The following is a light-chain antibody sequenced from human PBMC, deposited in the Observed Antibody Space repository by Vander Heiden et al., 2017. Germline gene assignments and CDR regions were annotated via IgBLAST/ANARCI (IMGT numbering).Light chain of an antibody. J-gene: IGLJ2*01. CDR3: QSYDSSLRGSV. V-gene: IGLV1-40*01. CDR2: GNS. Sequence: QAGLTQSSSLYGAQGQRVTISCTGSSSNIGAGYDVHWYQQLPGTAPKLLIYGNSNRPSGVPDRFSGSNSGTSASLAITGLQAEDEADYYCQSYDSSLRGSVFGGGTKLTVL. CDR1: SSNIGAGYD.